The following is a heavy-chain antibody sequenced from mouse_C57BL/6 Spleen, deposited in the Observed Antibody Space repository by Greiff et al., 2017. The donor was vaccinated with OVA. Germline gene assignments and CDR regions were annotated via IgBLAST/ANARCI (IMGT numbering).Heavy chain of an antibody. V-gene: IGHV2-2*01. CDR1: GFSLTSYG. CDR3: ARNLGGDWERWYFDV. Sequence: QVQLKESGPGLVQPSQSLSITCTVSGFSLTSYGVHWVRQSPGKGLEWLGVIWSGGSTDYNAAFISRLSISKDNSKSQVFFKMNSLQADDTAIYYCARNLGGDWERWYFDVWGTGTTVTVSS. D-gene: IGHD2-13*01. CDR2: IWSGGST. J-gene: IGHJ1*03.